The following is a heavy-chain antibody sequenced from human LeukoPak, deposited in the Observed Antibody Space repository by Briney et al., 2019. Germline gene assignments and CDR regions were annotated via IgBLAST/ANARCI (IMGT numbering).Heavy chain of an antibody. J-gene: IGHJ4*02. V-gene: IGHV3-11*01. CDR3: AKDMEVRRELLPFSDY. D-gene: IGHD1-26*01. CDR1: GFTFSDYY. Sequence: GGSLRLSCAASGFTFSDYYMSWIRQAPGKGLEWVSYISSSGSTIYYADSVKGRFTISRDNSKNTLYLQMNSLRAEDTAVYYCAKDMEVRRELLPFSDYWGQGTLVTVSS. CDR2: ISSSGSTI.